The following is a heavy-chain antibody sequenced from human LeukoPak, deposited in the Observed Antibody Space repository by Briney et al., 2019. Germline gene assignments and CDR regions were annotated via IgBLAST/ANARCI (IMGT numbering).Heavy chain of an antibody. V-gene: IGHV1-8*03. Sequence: GASVKVSCKASGYTFTSYGINWVRQATGQGLEWMGWMNPNSGNTGYAQKFQGRVTITRNTSISTAYMELSSLRSEDTAVYYCARADPYCGGTCYFDYWGQGTLVTVSS. CDR3: ARADPYCGGTCYFDY. CDR2: MNPNSGNT. D-gene: IGHD2-21*01. CDR1: GYTFTSYG. J-gene: IGHJ4*02.